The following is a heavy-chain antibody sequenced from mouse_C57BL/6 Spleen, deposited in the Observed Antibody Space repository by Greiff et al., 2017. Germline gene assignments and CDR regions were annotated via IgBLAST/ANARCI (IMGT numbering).Heavy chain of an antibody. V-gene: IGHV3-6*01. CDR1: GYSITSGYY. D-gene: IGHD4-1*02. CDR3: ARAQLVHWYFDV. Sequence: EVKVEESGPGLVQPSQSLSLTCSVTGYSITSGYYWNWIRQFPGNKLEWMGYISYDGSNNYNPSLKNRISITRDTSKNQFFLKLNSVTTEDTATYYCARAQLVHWYFDVWGTGTTVTVSS. CDR2: ISYDGSN. J-gene: IGHJ1*03.